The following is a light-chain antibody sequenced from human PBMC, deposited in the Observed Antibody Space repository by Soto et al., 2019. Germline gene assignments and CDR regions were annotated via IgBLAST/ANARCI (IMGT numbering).Light chain of an antibody. CDR2: DTS. J-gene: IGKJ5*01. CDR3: QQRTRWPMT. V-gene: IGKV3D-20*02. Sequence: EIVLTQSPGTLSLSPGERATLSCRASQTLSNSFIAWYQQKPGQAPRLLIYDTSSRATGVPDRYSASGSGTDFTLTISRLEPEDFAVYYCQQRTRWPMTFGQGTRLEIK. CDR1: QTLSNSF.